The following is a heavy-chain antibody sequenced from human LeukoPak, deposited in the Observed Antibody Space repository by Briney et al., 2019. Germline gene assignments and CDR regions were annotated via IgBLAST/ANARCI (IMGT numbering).Heavy chain of an antibody. V-gene: IGHV3-53*01. CDR1: GFIVSSKY. Sequence: GGSLRLSCAASGFIVSSKYMSWVRQAPGKGLEWVSVIYSGGSTYYAASVEGRFTISRDNSKNTVYLQMNSLRVEDTAVYNCARAGPIDYWGQGTLVTVSS. CDR3: ARAGPIDY. CDR2: IYSGGST. J-gene: IGHJ4*02.